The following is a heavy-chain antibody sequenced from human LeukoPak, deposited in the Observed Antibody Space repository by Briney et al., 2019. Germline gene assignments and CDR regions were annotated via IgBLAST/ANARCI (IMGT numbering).Heavy chain of an antibody. CDR3: ARRFDFVYDYVYYFDS. CDR1: GGSFSGYY. J-gene: IGHJ4*02. Sequence: SETLSLTCAVYGGSFSGYYWSWIRQPPGKGLEWIGEINHSGSTNYNPSLKSRVTISEDTSKNQFSLNLSSVTAADTAVYYCARRFDFVYDYVYYFDSWGQGTLVTDSS. V-gene: IGHV4-34*01. D-gene: IGHD5/OR15-5a*01. CDR2: INHSGST.